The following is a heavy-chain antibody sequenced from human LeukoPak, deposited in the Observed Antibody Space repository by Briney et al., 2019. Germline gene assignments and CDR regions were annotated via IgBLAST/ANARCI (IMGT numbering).Heavy chain of an antibody. D-gene: IGHD2-21*02. CDR3: ARPRGDDPFGDAFDI. J-gene: IGHJ3*02. CDR1: GYTFTSYD. Sequence: GASVKVSCKASGYTFTSYDINWVRQATGQGLEWMGWMIPNSGNTGYAQKFQGRVTMTRNTSISTAYMELSSLRSEDTAVYYCARPRGDDPFGDAFDIWGQGTMVTVSS. V-gene: IGHV1-8*01. CDR2: MIPNSGNT.